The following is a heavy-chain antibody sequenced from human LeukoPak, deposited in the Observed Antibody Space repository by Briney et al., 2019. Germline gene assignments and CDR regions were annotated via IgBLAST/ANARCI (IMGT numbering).Heavy chain of an antibody. CDR2: ISSSSSYI. V-gene: IGHV3-21*04. D-gene: IGHD6-6*01. CDR1: GFTFSSYS. Sequence: PGGSLRPSCAASGFTFSSYSMNWVRQAPGKGLEWVSSISSSSSYIYYADSVKGRFTISRDNAKNSLYLQMNSLRAEDTAVYYCAKEEGFSSSQTVDYWGQGTLVTVSS. J-gene: IGHJ4*02. CDR3: AKEEGFSSSQTVDY.